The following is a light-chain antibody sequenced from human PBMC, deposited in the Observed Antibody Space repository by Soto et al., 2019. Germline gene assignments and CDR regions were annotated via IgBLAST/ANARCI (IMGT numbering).Light chain of an antibody. CDR1: SSDVGAYDH. CDR2: DVN. Sequence: QSALTQPRSVSGSPGQSVTISCTGTSSDVGAYDHVSWYQQHPGKAPKLMIHDVNQRPSGVPDRLSGSKSGNTASLTISGLQAEDEADYYCCSFAAMSGYVFGPGTKVTVL. J-gene: IGLJ1*01. V-gene: IGLV2-11*01. CDR3: CSFAAMSGYV.